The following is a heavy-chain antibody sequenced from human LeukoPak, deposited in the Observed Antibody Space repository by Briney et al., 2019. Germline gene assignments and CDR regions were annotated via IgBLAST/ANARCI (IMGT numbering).Heavy chain of an antibody. J-gene: IGHJ4*02. D-gene: IGHD5-24*01. CDR1: GFTFGDYA. Sequence: PGGSLRLSCTASGFTFGDYAMSWFRQAPGKGLEWVGFIRSKAYGGTTEYAASVKGRFTISRDDSKSIAYLQMNSLKTEDTAVYYCTGDVEMATISWANDDYWGQGTLVTVSS. CDR3: TGDVEMATISWANDDY. CDR2: IRSKAYGGTT. V-gene: IGHV3-49*03.